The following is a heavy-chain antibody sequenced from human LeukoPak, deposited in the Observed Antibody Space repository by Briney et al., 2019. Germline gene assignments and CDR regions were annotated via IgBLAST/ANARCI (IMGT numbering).Heavy chain of an antibody. D-gene: IGHD5-18*01. CDR2: ISGSGGST. V-gene: IGHV3-23*01. J-gene: IGHJ3*02. CDR3: ARDPVPDTAMVFDAFDI. CDR1: GFTFSSYA. Sequence: PGGSPRLSCAASGFTFSSYAMSWVRQAPGKGLEWVSAISGSGGSTYYADSVKGRFTISRDNSKNTLYLQMNSLRAEDTAVYYCARDPVPDTAMVFDAFDIWGQGTMVTVSS.